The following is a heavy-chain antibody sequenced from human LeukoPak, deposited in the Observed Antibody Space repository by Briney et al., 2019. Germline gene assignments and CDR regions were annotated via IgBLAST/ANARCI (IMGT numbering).Heavy chain of an antibody. Sequence: SETLSLTCTVSGGSISSYYWSWIRQPPGKGLEWIGYIYYSGSTNYNPSLKSRVTISVDRSKNQFSLKLSSVTAADTAVYYCARGSMVRGVIAVDYWGQGTLVTVSS. J-gene: IGHJ4*02. V-gene: IGHV4-59*12. D-gene: IGHD3-10*01. CDR3: ARGSMVRGVIAVDY. CDR2: IYYSGST. CDR1: GGSISSYY.